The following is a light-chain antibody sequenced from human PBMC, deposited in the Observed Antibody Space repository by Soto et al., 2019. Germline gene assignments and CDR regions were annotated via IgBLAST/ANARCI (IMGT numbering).Light chain of an antibody. CDR2: HAS. CDR3: QQYNNWPLT. J-gene: IGKJ4*01. CDR1: TNINTW. Sequence: DTHMTQSPPTLSASVGDRVTISCRTSTNINTWLAWYQQKPGQAPKMLIYHASNLTIGVPSRFSGSGSGTDFTLTISSLQSEDFAVYYCQQYNNWPLTFGGGTKVDIK. V-gene: IGKV1-5*01.